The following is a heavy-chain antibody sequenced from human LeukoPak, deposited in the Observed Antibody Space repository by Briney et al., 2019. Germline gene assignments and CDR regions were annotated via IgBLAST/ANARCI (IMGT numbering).Heavy chain of an antibody. Sequence: GASVKVSCKASGYTFIDYYMHWVRQAPGQGLEWMGWLNPNSGGTKFALRFQGRVTMTRDTSINTAYMELSSLTSDDTAVYYCARDPKNFYDSRFDYYYMDVWGKGTTVTISS. CDR1: GYTFIDYY. CDR3: ARDPKNFYDSRFDYYYMDV. CDR2: LNPNSGGT. J-gene: IGHJ6*03. D-gene: IGHD3-22*01. V-gene: IGHV1-2*02.